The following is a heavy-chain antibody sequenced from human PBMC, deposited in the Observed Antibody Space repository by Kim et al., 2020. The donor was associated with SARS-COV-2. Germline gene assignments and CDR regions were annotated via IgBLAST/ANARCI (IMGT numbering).Heavy chain of an antibody. J-gene: IGHJ6*02. CDR1: GGSFSGYY. CDR3: ARGGSSKVTYYYYGMDV. V-gene: IGHV4-34*01. D-gene: IGHD6-6*01. Sequence: SETLSLTCAVYGGSFSGYYWSWIRQPPGKGLEWIGEINHSGSTNYNPSLKSRVTISVDTSKNQFSLKLSSVTAADTAVYYCARGGSSKVTYYYYGMDVWGQGTTVTVSS. CDR2: INHSGST.